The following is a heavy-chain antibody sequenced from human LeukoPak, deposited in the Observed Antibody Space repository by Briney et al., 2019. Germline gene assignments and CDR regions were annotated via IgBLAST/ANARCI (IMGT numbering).Heavy chain of an antibody. CDR1: GGSISSGGYY. CDR3: ARGLSTPRYYYDSSGYYRTYYYYYMDV. D-gene: IGHD3-22*01. Sequence: SETLSPTCTVSGGSISSGGYYWSWIRQHPGKGLEWIGYIYYSGSTYYNPSLKSRVTISVDTSKNQFSLKLSSVTAADTAVYYCARGLSTPRYYYDSSGYYRTYYYYYMDVWGKGTTVTVSS. CDR2: IYYSGST. V-gene: IGHV4-31*03. J-gene: IGHJ6*03.